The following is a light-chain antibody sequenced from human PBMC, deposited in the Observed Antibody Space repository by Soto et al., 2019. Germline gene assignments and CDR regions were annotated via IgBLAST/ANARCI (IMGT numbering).Light chain of an antibody. CDR3: QHYNSYSEA. CDR2: KAS. Sequence: DLQMTQSPSTLSGSVGDRVTITCRASQTISSWLAWNQQKPGKAPKLLIYKASTLKSGVPSRFSGSGSGTEFTLTIGSLQPDDFATYYCQHYNSYSEAFGQGTKVELK. CDR1: QTISSW. V-gene: IGKV1-5*03. J-gene: IGKJ1*01.